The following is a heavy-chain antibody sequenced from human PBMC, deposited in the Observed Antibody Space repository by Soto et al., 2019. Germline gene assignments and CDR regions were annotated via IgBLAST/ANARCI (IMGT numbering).Heavy chain of an antibody. CDR2: IYYSGST. CDR3: ARVHQQYIWFDP. J-gene: IGHJ5*02. D-gene: IGHD2-2*01. Sequence: SETLSLTCTVSGGSISSSSYYWGWIRQPPGKGLEWIGSIYYSGSTYYNPSLKSRVTISVDTSKNQFSLKLSSVTAADTDVYYCARVHQQYIWFDPWGQGTLVTVSS. V-gene: IGHV4-39*01. CDR1: GGSISSSSYY.